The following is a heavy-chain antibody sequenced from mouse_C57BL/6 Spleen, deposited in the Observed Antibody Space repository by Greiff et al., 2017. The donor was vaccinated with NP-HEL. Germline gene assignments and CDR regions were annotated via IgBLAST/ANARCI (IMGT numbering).Heavy chain of an antibody. CDR1: GYTFTSYW. CDR3: ATAIGLLRGAMDY. D-gene: IGHD1-1*01. V-gene: IGHV1-52*01. J-gene: IGHJ4*01. CDR2: IDPSDSET. Sequence: QVQLQQPGAELVRPGSSVKLSCKASGYTFTSYWMHWVKQRPIQGLEWIGNIDPSDSETHYNQKFKDKATLTVDKSSSTASMQLSSLTSEDSAVYYCATAIGLLRGAMDYWGQGTSVTVSS.